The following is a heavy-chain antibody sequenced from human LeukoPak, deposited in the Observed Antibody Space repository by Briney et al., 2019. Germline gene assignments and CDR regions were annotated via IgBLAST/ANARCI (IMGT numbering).Heavy chain of an antibody. CDR2: IYSGGNT. D-gene: IGHD2-2*01. CDR3: ARDTFQPGLIDD. J-gene: IGHJ4*02. CDR1: GFTVGANY. V-gene: IGHV3-66*02. Sequence: PGGSLRLSCAASGFTVGANYMNWVRQAPGMGLEWVSAIYSGGNTFYADSVKGRFTISRDNSKNTLYLQMNSLRTEDTAVYYCARDTFQPGLIDDWGQGTLVTVSS.